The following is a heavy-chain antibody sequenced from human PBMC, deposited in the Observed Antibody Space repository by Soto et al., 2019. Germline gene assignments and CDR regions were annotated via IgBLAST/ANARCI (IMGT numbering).Heavy chain of an antibody. J-gene: IGHJ4*02. Sequence: ASVKVSCKASGYTFTSYYMHWVRQAPGQGLEWMGIINPSGGSTSYAQKFQGRVTMTRDTSTSTVYMELSSLRSEDTATYYCARILLHDYSNSEASFTFDYWGQGTLVTVSS. CDR1: GYTFTSYY. CDR2: INPSGGST. D-gene: IGHD4-4*01. CDR3: ARILLHDYSNSEASFTFDY. V-gene: IGHV1-46*01.